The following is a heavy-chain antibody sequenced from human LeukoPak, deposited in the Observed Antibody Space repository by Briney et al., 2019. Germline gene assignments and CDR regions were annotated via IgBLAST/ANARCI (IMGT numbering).Heavy chain of an antibody. CDR2: ITGSGGTT. Sequence: GGSLRLSCAASGFRFTNYAMTWVRQAPGEGLQWVSSITGSGGTTYYADSVKGRFTISRDISKNTVYLQMTSLRAEDTAVYYCARDRHWRSYDYWGQGTQVTVSS. CDR1: GFRFTNYA. CDR3: ARDRHWRSYDY. J-gene: IGHJ4*02. V-gene: IGHV3-23*01.